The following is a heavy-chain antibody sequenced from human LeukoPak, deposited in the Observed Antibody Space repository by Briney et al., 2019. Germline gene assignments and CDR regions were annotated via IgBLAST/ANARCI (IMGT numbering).Heavy chain of an antibody. D-gene: IGHD4/OR15-4a*01. CDR3: AKSQEGAPYYFDY. J-gene: IGHJ4*02. CDR2: INPNSGGT. Sequence: ASVKVSCKASGCTFTGYYMHWVRQAPGQGLEWMGWINPNSGGTNYAQKFQGRVTMTRDTSISTAYMELSRLRSDDTAVYYCAKSQEGAPYYFDYWGQGTLVTVSS. V-gene: IGHV1-2*02. CDR1: GCTFTGYY.